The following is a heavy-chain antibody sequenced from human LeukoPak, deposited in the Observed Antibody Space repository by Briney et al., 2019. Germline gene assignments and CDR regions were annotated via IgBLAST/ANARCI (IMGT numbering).Heavy chain of an antibody. V-gene: IGHV3-23*01. D-gene: IGHD5-18*01. Sequence: PGGSLRLSCAASGFTFSSYAMSWVRQAPGKGLEWVSDISGSGGSTSYADSVKGRFTISRDNSKNTLYLQMNSLRADDTAVYYCAKTLKYSSDLLDYWGQGTLVTVSS. CDR3: AKTLKYSSDLLDY. CDR1: GFTFSSYA. J-gene: IGHJ4*02. CDR2: ISGSGGST.